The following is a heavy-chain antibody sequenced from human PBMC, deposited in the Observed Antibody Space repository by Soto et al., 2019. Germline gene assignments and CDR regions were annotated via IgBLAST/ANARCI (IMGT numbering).Heavy chain of an antibody. CDR1: GFTFNNYA. Sequence: EVQLLESGGGLVQPGGSLRLSCAASGFTFNNYAMTWVRQAPGKGLEWVSAISGGGDTTSYADSVKGRFTVSRDGSKNTLYLQMSSLRAEDTALYYCANVRGGSGSLTPRVDFWGQGTLVTVSS. CDR3: ANVRGGSGSLTPRVDF. CDR2: ISGGGDTT. J-gene: IGHJ4*02. D-gene: IGHD3-10*01. V-gene: IGHV3-23*01.